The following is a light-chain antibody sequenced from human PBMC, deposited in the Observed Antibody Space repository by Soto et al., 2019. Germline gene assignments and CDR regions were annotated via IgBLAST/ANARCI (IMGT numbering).Light chain of an antibody. J-gene: IGLJ1*01. CDR3: CSCAGSSTLYV. Sequence: QSVLTQPASGSGSPGQSITISCTGTSSDVGSYNLVSWYQQHPGKAPKLMIYEVSKRPSGVSNRFSGSKSGNTASLTISGLQAEDEADYYCCSCAGSSTLYVFGTGTSHRP. CDR2: EVS. CDR1: SSDVGSYNL. V-gene: IGLV2-23*02.